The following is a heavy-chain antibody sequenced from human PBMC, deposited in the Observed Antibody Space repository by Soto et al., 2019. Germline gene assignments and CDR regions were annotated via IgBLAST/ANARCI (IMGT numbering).Heavy chain of an antibody. D-gene: IGHD2-2*01. V-gene: IGHV1-18*01. CDR3: ATRLVPAAMPHYYYYYYGMDV. CDR2: ISAYNGNT. J-gene: IGHJ6*02. Sequence: QVQLVQSGAEVKKPGASVKVSCKASGYTFTSYGISWVRQAPGQGLEWMGWISAYNGNTNYAQKLQGRVTMTTDTSTSTAYMELRSLRSDDTAVYYCATRLVPAAMPHYYYYYYGMDVWGQGTTVTVSS. CDR1: GYTFTSYG.